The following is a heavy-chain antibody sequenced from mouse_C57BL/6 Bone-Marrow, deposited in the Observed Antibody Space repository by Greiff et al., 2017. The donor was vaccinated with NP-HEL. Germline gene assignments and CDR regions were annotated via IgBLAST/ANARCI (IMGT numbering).Heavy chain of an antibody. CDR2: IYPGSGST. V-gene: IGHV1-55*01. Sequence: QVQLKESGAELVKPGASVKMSCKASGYTFTSYWITWVKQRPGQGLEWIGDIYPGSGSTNYNEKFKSKATLTVDTSSSTAYMQLSSLTSEDSAVYYCARFGNFAWFAYWGQGTLVTVSA. J-gene: IGHJ3*01. D-gene: IGHD2-1*01. CDR3: ARFGNFAWFAY. CDR1: GYTFTSYW.